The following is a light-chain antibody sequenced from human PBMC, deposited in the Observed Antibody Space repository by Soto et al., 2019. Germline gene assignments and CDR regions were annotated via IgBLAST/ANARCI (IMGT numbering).Light chain of an antibody. V-gene: IGLV1-40*01. J-gene: IGLJ3*02. CDR3: QSYDSSLSGWV. CDR2: GNS. Sequence: QSVLTQPPLVSGAPGQRVTISCTGSSSYIGAGYDVHWYQQLPGTAPKLLIYGNSNRPSGVPDRFSGSKSGTSASLAITGLQAEDEADYYCQSYDSSLSGWVFGGGTKLTVL. CDR1: SSYIGAGYD.